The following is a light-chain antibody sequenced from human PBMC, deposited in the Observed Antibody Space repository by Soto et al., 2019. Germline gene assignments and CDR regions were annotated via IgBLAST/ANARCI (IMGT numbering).Light chain of an antibody. J-gene: IGLJ2*01. CDR2: DVN. CDR1: SSDVGGYHY. Sequence: QSVLTQPRSVSGSPGQSVTLSCTGTSSDVGGYHYVSWYQHHPGKAPKIIIYDVNKRPSGVPDRFSGSKSGNTASLTISGLQTEDEADYYCCSYAGSYTFGFGGGTK. V-gene: IGLV2-11*01. CDR3: CSYAGSYTFG.